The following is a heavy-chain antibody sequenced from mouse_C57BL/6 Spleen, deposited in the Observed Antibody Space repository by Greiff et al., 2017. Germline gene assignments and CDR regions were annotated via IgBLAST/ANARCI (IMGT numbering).Heavy chain of an antibody. J-gene: IGHJ3*01. CDR3: ARGGPPNPLFAY. V-gene: IGHV1-55*01. D-gene: IGHD3-3*01. Sequence: QVQLQQPGAELVKPGASVKMSCKASGYTFTSYWITWVKQRPGQGLEWIGDIYPGSGSTNYNETFKSKATLTVDTSSSTAYMQLSSLTSEDSAVYYCARGGPPNPLFAYWGQGTLVTVSA. CDR2: IYPGSGST. CDR1: GYTFTSYW.